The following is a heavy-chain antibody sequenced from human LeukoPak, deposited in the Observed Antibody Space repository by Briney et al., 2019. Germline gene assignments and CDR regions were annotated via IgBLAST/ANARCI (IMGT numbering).Heavy chain of an antibody. Sequence: ASVKVSCKASGYAFTGYYMHWVRQAPGQGLEWMGWINPNSGGTNYAQKFQGRVTMTRDTSISTAYVELSRLRSDDTAVYYCARDFGVSSSWYEPLDYWGQGTLVTVSS. D-gene: IGHD6-13*01. CDR2: INPNSGGT. J-gene: IGHJ4*02. CDR3: ARDFGVSSSWYEPLDY. V-gene: IGHV1-2*02. CDR1: GYAFTGYY.